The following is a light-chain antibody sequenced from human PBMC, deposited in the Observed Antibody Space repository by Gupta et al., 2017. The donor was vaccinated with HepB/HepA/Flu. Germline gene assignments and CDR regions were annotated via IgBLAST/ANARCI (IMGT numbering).Light chain of an antibody. Sequence: QSALTRPASVSGSPGQSITISCTGTSSDVGAYNYVSWYQQHPDKAPKVIKFDVSNRPSGVSNRFSGSESGNTESLTISGLQAEDDADDDCNSYTSSSTVIFGGGTKLTVL. CDR1: SSDVGAYNY. CDR2: DVS. J-gene: IGLJ2*01. V-gene: IGLV2-14*03. CDR3: NSYTSSSTVI.